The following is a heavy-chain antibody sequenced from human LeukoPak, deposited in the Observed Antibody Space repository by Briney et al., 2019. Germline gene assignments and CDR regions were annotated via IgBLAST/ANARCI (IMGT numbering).Heavy chain of an antibody. CDR2: IYYSGST. V-gene: IGHV4-59*01. Sequence: PSETLSLTCTVSGGSIGSYYWSWIRQPPGKGLEWIGYIYYSGSTNYNPSLKSRVTISVDTSKNQFSLKLSSVTAADTAVYYCARDFGLASDPGFDIWGQGTMVTVSS. CDR3: ARDFGLASDPGFDI. CDR1: GGSIGSYY. J-gene: IGHJ3*02. D-gene: IGHD3-3*01.